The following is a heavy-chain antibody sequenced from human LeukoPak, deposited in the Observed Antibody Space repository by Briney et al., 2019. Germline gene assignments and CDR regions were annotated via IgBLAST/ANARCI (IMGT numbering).Heavy chain of an antibody. V-gene: IGHV4-59*01. CDR1: GGSISSYY. D-gene: IGHD3-9*01. CDR2: IYYSGST. CDR3: ATSILTGYYQYYYYYYMDV. Sequence: SETLSLTCTVSGGSISSYYWSWIRQPPGKGLEWIGYIYYSGSTNYNPSLKSRVTISVDTSKNQISLKLSSVTAADTAVYYCATSILTGYYQYYYYYYMDVWGKGTTVTVSS. J-gene: IGHJ6*03.